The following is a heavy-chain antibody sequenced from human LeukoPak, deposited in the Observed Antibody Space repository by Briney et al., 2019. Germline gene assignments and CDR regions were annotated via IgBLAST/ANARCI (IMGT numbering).Heavy chain of an antibody. J-gene: IGHJ4*02. CDR3: AKDAAGPEY. V-gene: IGHV3-23*01. CDR2: ISAGGGDR. Sequence: GGSVILSCEVSGLTFSRYSMSWVRQVPGKGLEWVSGISAGGGDRWYPDSVKGRFTISRDNSKNTLFLQMNSLTVEDTAIYYCAKDAAGPEYWGQGTRVTVSS. CDR1: GLTFSRYS. D-gene: IGHD6-13*01.